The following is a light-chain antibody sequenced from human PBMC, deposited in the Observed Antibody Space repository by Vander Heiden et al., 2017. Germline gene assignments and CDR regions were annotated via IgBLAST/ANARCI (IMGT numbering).Light chain of an antibody. CDR2: DVT. V-gene: IGLV2-11*01. J-gene: IGLJ3*02. Sequence: QSALTQPRSVSGSPGQSVTISCSGTSSDVGAYDYVSWYQQHPGKAPNLLMYDVTKWPSGVPDRCAGSKSGNTATLTISGLLTEDEADYYCCSYAGSYTWVFGGGTKVTVL. CDR3: CSYAGSYTWV. CDR1: SSDVGAYDY.